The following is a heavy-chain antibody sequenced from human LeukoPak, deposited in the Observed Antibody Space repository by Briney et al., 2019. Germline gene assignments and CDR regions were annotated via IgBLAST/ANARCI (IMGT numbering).Heavy chain of an antibody. V-gene: IGHV1-18*04. CDR1: GYTFTSYG. Sequence: ASVKVSCKASGYTFTSYGISWVRQAPGQGLEWMGWISAYNGNTYYAQKLQGRVTMTTDTSTSTAYMELRSLRSDDTAVYYCARDLNRYFDWLLHLDYWGQGTLVTVSS. CDR3: ARDLNRYFDWLLHLDY. CDR2: ISAYNGNT. J-gene: IGHJ4*02. D-gene: IGHD3-9*01.